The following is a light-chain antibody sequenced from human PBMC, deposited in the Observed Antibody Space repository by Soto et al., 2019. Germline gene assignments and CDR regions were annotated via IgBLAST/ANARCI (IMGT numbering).Light chain of an antibody. CDR1: QSVSSN. J-gene: IGKJ1*01. CDR3: QQYDNWPRT. CDR2: GTS. V-gene: IGKV3-15*01. Sequence: EIVMTQSPATLSVSLSERATLSCRASQSVSSNLAWYQQKPGQAPRLLIYGTSTRATAIPARFSGSGSGTEFTLTISSLQSEDFAVYYCQQYDNWPRTFGQGTKVEI.